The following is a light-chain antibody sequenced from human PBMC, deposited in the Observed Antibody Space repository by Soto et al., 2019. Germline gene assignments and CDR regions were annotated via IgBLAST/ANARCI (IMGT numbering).Light chain of an antibody. CDR1: QRGXYSSNNKNY. Sequence: DIVMTQSPDSLAVSLGERATIHGKSSQRGXYSSNNKNYLSWYQQKPGQPPXLLMYWASTRESGVPARFSGSGSGTDFTLTISSLQAENVAVYYCQQYFSTPVTFGGGTKVDI. CDR3: QQYFSTPVT. J-gene: IGKJ4*01. V-gene: IGKV4-1*01. CDR2: WAS.